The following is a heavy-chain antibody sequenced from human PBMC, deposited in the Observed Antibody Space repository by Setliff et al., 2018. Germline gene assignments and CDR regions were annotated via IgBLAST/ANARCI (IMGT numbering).Heavy chain of an antibody. V-gene: IGHV3-21*01. CDR1: GFTFGDFA. D-gene: IGHD1-1*01. CDR3: ARVGTGMDV. J-gene: IGHJ6*02. Sequence: GGSLRLSCAASGFTFGDFAMTWVRQAPGKGLEWVSSISSSSSYIYYADSVKGRFTISRDNSKNTLYLQMGSLRAEEMAVYYCARVGTGMDVWGQGTTVTVSS. CDR2: ISSSSSYI.